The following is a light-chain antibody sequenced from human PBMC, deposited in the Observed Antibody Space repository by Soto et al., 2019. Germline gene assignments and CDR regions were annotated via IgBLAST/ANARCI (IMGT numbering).Light chain of an antibody. Sequence: DIQMTQSPATLSASVGESVTITCRASQSITNGLAWYQLKPGKAPKLRIHEASNLHSGVSSRFTGSGSGTDFTLTISRLEPEDFAVYYCQQYGSSGTFGQGTKVDIK. J-gene: IGKJ1*01. V-gene: IGKV1-5*03. CDR3: QQYGSSGT. CDR1: QSITNG. CDR2: EAS.